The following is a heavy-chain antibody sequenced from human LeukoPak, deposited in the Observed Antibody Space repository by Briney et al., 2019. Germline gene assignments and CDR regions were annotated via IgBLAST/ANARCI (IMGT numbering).Heavy chain of an antibody. Sequence: ASVKVSCKASGYSLTPYFIHWVRQAPAQGLEWMGIINPTGGSTTYSQKFQGRFTVTRDMSTSTVYMELSSLTSEDTAVYYCARDRVIVGGTATYNFDHCGQGTLVTVSS. J-gene: IGHJ4*02. CDR1: GYSLTPYF. D-gene: IGHD1-14*01. V-gene: IGHV1-46*01. CDR3: ARDRVIVGGTATYNFDH. CDR2: INPTGGST.